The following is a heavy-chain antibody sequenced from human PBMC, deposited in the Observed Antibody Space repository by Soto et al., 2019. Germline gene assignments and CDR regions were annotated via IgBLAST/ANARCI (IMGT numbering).Heavy chain of an antibody. V-gene: IGHV4-31*03. J-gene: IGHJ4*02. D-gene: IGHD6-19*01. CDR1: GGSISSGGYY. Sequence: SETLSLTCTVSGGSISSGGYYWSWIRQHPGKGLEWIGYIYYSGSTYYNPSLKSRVTISVDTSKNQFSLKLSSVTAADTAVYYCASHTEPRGIAVADRDYWGQGTLVTVSS. CDR2: IYYSGST. CDR3: ASHTEPRGIAVADRDY.